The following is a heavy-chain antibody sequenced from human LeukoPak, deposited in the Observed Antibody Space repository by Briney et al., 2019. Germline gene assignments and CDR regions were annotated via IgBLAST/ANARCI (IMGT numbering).Heavy chain of an antibody. Sequence: GGSLRLSCAASGFTFSSSAMSWVRLAPGKGLEWVSGISGSDGSTYYADPVKGRFTISRDNSKNTLFLQMNSLRAEDTAVYYCAKDSAKKYDDYWGQGTLVTVSS. CDR3: AKDSAKKYDDY. V-gene: IGHV3-23*01. CDR2: ISGSDGST. D-gene: IGHD2/OR15-2a*01. J-gene: IGHJ4*02. CDR1: GFTFSSSA.